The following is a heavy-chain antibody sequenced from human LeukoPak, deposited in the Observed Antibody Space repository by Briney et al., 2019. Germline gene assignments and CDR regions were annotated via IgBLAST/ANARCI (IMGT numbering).Heavy chain of an antibody. Sequence: SETLSLTCTVSGGSISSGGYYWSWIRQPPGKGLEWIGYIYHSGSTYYNPSLKSRVTISVDRSKNQFSLKLSSVTAADTAVYYCASYSRMLEWLFPLDAFDIWGQGTMVTVSS. CDR2: IYHSGST. D-gene: IGHD3-3*01. CDR1: GGSISSGGYY. J-gene: IGHJ3*02. CDR3: ASYSRMLEWLFPLDAFDI. V-gene: IGHV4-30-2*01.